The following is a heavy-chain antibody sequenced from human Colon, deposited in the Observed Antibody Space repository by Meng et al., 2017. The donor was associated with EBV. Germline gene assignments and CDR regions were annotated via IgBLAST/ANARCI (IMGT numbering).Heavy chain of an antibody. CDR3: ARRGPSGNFSP. J-gene: IGHJ5*02. D-gene: IGHD3-10*01. CDR2: IDHRGNT. Sequence: QVQLRQWGAGLLKTPETLSRSFAVYGGSFRDYYWTWIRHPPGKGLEWIGEIDHRGNTKYNPSLKSRVTISLDTSKKQFSLKVSSVTAADSAVYYCARRGPSGNFSPWSQGALVTASS. CDR1: GGSFRDYY. V-gene: IGHV4-34*01.